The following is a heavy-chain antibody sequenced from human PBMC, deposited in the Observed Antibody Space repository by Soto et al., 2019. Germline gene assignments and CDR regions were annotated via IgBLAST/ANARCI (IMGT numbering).Heavy chain of an antibody. J-gene: IGHJ5*02. Sequence: QVQVVQSGAEVKKPGASVRVSCKASAYTFTNNYFHWVRQAPGQGIEWMGLINLSDGATIYAQRGQDRVSMTRDTSTRTVYMELSSLGSVDSATYSCAKDVYVVVDTRSWGQGTLVTVSA. CDR3: AKDVYVVVDTRS. V-gene: IGHV1-46*01. CDR2: INLSDGAT. D-gene: IGHD2-8*01. CDR1: AYTFTNNY.